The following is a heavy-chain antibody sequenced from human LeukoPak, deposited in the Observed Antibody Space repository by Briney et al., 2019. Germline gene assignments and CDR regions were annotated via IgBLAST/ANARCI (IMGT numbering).Heavy chain of an antibody. V-gene: IGHV1-2*06. CDR1: GYTFTGYY. J-gene: IGHJ4*02. D-gene: IGHD4-17*01. CDR3: ARDLVGYGDYGCFDY. Sequence: ASVKVSCKASGYTFTGYYMHWVRQAPGQGLEWMGRINPNSGGTNYAQKFQGRVTMTRDTSISTAYMELSRLGSDDTAVYYCARDLVGYGDYGCFDYWGQGTLVTVSS. CDR2: INPNSGGT.